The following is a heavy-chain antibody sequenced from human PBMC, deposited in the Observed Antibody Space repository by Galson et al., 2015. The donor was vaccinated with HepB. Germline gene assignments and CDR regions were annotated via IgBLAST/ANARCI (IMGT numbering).Heavy chain of an antibody. Sequence: SLRLSCAASGFTFRNYWMHWVRQAPGKGLVWVSGINSDGSSTSYADSVKGRFTISRDNSKNTLYLQMNRLRAEDTAVYYCARVLGSRRNWSDSCGQASRVTVSS. CDR2: INSDGSST. D-gene: IGHD3-10*01. V-gene: IGHV3-74*01. CDR1: GFTFRNYW. CDR3: ARVLGSRRNWSDS. J-gene: IGHJ5*01.